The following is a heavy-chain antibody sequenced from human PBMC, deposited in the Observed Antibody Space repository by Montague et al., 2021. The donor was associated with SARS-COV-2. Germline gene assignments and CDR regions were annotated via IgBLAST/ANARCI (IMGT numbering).Heavy chain of an antibody. V-gene: IGHV4-59*08. Sequence: SETLSLTCTVSGGSISSYYWSWIRQPPGEGLEWIGYINYSGSTNYNPSLKSRVSISVDTSKNQFSLYLGSVTAADTAVYYCARGRQHFNMIVVVMTGGEYYFDYWGQGTLVTVSS. CDR1: GGSISSYY. J-gene: IGHJ4*02. CDR2: INYSGST. D-gene: IGHD3-22*01. CDR3: ARGRQHFNMIVVVMTGGEYYFDY.